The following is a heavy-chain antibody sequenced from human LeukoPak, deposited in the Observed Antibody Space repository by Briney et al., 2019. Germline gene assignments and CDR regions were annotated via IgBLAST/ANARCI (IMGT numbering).Heavy chain of an antibody. Sequence: GSLRLSCAASGFTFSSYAMSWVRQAPGKGLEWVSAISGSGGSTYYADSVKGRFTISRDNSKNTLYLQKNSLRAEDTAVYYCAKDAERWLQYNWFDPWGQGTLATVSS. CDR1: GFTFSSYA. D-gene: IGHD5-24*01. V-gene: IGHV3-23*01. CDR2: ISGSGGST. CDR3: AKDAERWLQYNWFDP. J-gene: IGHJ5*02.